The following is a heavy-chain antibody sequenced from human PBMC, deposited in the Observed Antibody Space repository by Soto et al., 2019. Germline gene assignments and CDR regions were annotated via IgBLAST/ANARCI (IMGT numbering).Heavy chain of an antibody. J-gene: IGHJ6*02. D-gene: IGHD3-10*01. Sequence: GGSLRLSCAASGFTFSNAWMNWVRQAPGKGLEWVGRIKSKTDGGTTDYAAPVKGRFTISRDDSKNTLYLQMNSLKTEDTAVYYCTTGLLVLLWAGAPDYYGMDVWGQGTTVTVSS. CDR1: GFTFSNAW. V-gene: IGHV3-15*07. CDR3: TTGLLVLLWAGAPDYYGMDV. CDR2: IKSKTDGGTT.